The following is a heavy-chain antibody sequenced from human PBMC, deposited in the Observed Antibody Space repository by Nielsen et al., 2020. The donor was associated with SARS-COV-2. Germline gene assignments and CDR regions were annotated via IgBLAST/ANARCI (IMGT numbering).Heavy chain of an antibody. CDR2: ISYDGSNE. CDR3: ARETLDHTSSFVDH. V-gene: IGHV3-30*03. D-gene: IGHD1-14*01. CDR1: GFTFSYYS. J-gene: IGHJ5*02. Sequence: GESLKISCAASGFTFSYYSINWVRQAPGKGLEWMAIISYDGSNEHYADSVKGRFTVSRDNSKDTVYLQMSGLKLEDTAVYYCARETLDHTSSFVDHWGQGTPVTVTS.